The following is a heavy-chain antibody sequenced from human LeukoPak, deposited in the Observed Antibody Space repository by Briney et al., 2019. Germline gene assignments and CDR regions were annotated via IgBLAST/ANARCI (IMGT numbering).Heavy chain of an antibody. Sequence: PGGSLRLSCAASGFTFSSNGMHWVRQAPGKGLEWVAVISYDGSNKYYADSVKGRFTISRDNSKNTLYLQMNSLKTEDTAVYYCTTGGYSSSLWGQGTLVTVSS. D-gene: IGHD6-13*01. V-gene: IGHV3-30*03. CDR1: GFTFSSNG. CDR2: ISYDGSNK. J-gene: IGHJ4*02. CDR3: TTGGYSSSL.